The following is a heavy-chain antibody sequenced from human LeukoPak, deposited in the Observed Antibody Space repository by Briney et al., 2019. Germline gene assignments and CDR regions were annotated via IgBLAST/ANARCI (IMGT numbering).Heavy chain of an antibody. CDR2: IRDDGGEI. CDR3: ARDKPRGSYYGSIFDS. D-gene: IGHD1-26*01. CDR1: GFTFSSYW. Sequence: GGSLRLSCEASGFTFSSYWVSWVRQAPGKGLEWVANIRDDGGEIYYVDSVKGRFTISRGNAKSSLFLQMNSLRAEDAAVYYCARDKPRGSYYGSIFDSWGQGTLVTVSS. V-gene: IGHV3-7*01. J-gene: IGHJ4*02.